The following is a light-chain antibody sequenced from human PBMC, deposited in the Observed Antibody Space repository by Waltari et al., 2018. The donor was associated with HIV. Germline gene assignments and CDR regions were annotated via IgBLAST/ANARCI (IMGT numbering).Light chain of an antibody. CDR3: QHYASSSFT. J-gene: IGKJ3*01. Sequence: EIVLTQSPGTLSLSPGARATLSCRARQSVSSNNLVWYQHKPAQAPRVLIYGAPSRATGIPDRFSGSGSVSDFTVTVSRLEADDFAVYYCQHYASSSFTFGPGNKVDIQ. CDR2: GAP. V-gene: IGKV3-20*01. CDR1: QSVSSNN.